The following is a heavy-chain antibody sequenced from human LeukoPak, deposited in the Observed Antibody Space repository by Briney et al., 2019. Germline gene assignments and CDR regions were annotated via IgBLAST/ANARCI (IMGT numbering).Heavy chain of an antibody. J-gene: IGHJ4*02. D-gene: IGHD3-3*01. CDR1: GGSISSYY. CDR2: IYYSGST. V-gene: IGHV4-59*08. Sequence: PSETLPLTCTVSGGSISSYYWSWIRQPPGKGLEWIGYIYYSGSTNYNPSLKSRVTISVDTSKNQFSLKLSSVTAADTAVYYCARHYDFWSGALDYWGQGTLVTVSS. CDR3: ARHYDFWSGALDY.